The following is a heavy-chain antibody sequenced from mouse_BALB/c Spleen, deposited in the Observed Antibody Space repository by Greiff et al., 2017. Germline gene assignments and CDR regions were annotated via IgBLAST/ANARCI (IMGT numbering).Heavy chain of an antibody. Sequence: EVMLVESGGGLVKPGGSLKLSCAASGFTFSSYAMSWVRQTPEKRLEWVASISSGGSTYYPDSVKGRFTISRDNARNILYLQMSSLRSEDTAMYYCARGRNYYGSSYDYFDYWGQGTTLTVSS. J-gene: IGHJ2*01. CDR3: ARGRNYYGSSYDYFDY. CDR1: GFTFSSYA. D-gene: IGHD1-1*01. V-gene: IGHV5-6-5*01. CDR2: ISSGGST.